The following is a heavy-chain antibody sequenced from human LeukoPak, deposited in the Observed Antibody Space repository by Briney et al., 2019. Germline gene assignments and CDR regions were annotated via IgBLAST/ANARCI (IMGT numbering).Heavy chain of an antibody. J-gene: IGHJ4*02. CDR1: SESFINYY. D-gene: IGHD3-16*01. V-gene: IGHV4-34*01. Sequence: SETLSLTCAVSSESFINYYWNWIRQPPGKGLEWIGEIEHSGRTTYNPSLESRVSISIDTSKKQFSLNVTSVTAADTAVYYCARGRLMKPFDSWGQGTLVAVSS. CDR3: ARGRLMKPFDS. CDR2: IEHSGRT.